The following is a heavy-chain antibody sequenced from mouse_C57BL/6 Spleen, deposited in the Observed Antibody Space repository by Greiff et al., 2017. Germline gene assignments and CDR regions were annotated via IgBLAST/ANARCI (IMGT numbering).Heavy chain of an antibody. Sequence: EVHLVESGGGLVKPGGSLKLSCAASGFTFSSYAMSWVRQTPEKRLEWVATVSDGGSYTYSPDNVKGRFTITRDNAKNNLYLQMSHLKSEDTAMYYCAREVIYYDYDGLAYWGQGTLVTVSA. CDR1: GFTFSSYA. CDR2: VSDGGSYT. V-gene: IGHV5-4*01. J-gene: IGHJ3*01. CDR3: AREVIYYDYDGLAY. D-gene: IGHD2-4*01.